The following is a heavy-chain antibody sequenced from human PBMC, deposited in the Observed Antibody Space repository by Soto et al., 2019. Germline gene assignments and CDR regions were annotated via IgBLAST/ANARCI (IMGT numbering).Heavy chain of an antibody. J-gene: IGHJ6*02. CDR1: GFTFDDYT. CDR3: AKGTSGSYNFYGIDV. Sequence: DVQLVESGGVVVQPGGSLRLSCAASGFTFDDYTMHWVRQAPGKGLEWVSLISWDGGSTYYADSVKGRLTISRDNSKNNLYLQMNSLRTEDTALYYCAKGTSGSYNFYGIDVWGQGTTVNVSS. CDR2: ISWDGGST. D-gene: IGHD1-26*01. V-gene: IGHV3-43*01.